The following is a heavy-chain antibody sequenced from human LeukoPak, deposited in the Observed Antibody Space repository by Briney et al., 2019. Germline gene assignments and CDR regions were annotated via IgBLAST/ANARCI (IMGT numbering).Heavy chain of an antibody. D-gene: IGHD3-22*01. V-gene: IGHV3-23*01. Sequence: GGSLRLSCAASGFTFSSYAMSWVRQAPGKGLEWVSAISGSGGSTSYADSVKGRFTISRDNSKNTLYPQMNSLRAEDTAVYYCAKALAYYYDSTVPFDYWGQGTLVTVSS. J-gene: IGHJ4*02. CDR1: GFTFSSYA. CDR3: AKALAYYYDSTVPFDY. CDR2: ISGSGGST.